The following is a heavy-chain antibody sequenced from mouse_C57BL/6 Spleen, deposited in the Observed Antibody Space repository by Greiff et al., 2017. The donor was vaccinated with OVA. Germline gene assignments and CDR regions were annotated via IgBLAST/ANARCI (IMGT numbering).Heavy chain of an antibody. CDR3: ARNDYDSGYFDY. D-gene: IGHD2-4*01. CDR1: GYTFTSYW. V-gene: IGHV1-55*01. J-gene: IGHJ2*01. CDR2: IYPGSGST. Sequence: VQLQQPGAELVKPGASVKMSCKASGYTFTSYWITWVKQRPGQGLEWIGDIYPGSGSTNYNEKFKSKATLTVDTSSSTAYMQLSSLTSEDAAVYYCARNDYDSGYFDYWGQGTTLTVSS.